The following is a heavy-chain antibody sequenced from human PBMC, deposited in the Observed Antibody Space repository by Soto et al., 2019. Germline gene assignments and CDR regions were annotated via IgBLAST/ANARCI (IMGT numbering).Heavy chain of an antibody. CDR2: IIPIFGTA. CDR1: GGTFISYA. Sequence: ASVKVSCKASGGTFISYAISWVRQAPGQGLEWMGGIIPIFGTANYAQKFQGRVTITADESTSTAYMELSSLRSEDTAVYYCATRSALGIQYACSGYYSGNFDYWCPGSLVTVSS. D-gene: IGHD3-22*01. V-gene: IGHV1-69*13. CDR3: ATRSALGIQYACSGYYSGNFDY. J-gene: IGHJ4*01.